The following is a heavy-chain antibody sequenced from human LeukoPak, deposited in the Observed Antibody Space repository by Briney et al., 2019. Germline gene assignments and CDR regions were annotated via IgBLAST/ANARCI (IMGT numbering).Heavy chain of an antibody. V-gene: IGHV4-59*01. D-gene: IGHD4-17*01. J-gene: IGHJ5*02. CDR3: ARASFITVTTLGWFDP. Sequence: SETLSLTSTVSGGSISSYYWGWIRQPPGKGLEWIGYIYYSGSTNYNPSLKSRVTISVDTSKNQFSLKLSSVTAADTAVYYCARASFITVTTLGWFDPWGQGTLVTVSS. CDR2: IYYSGST. CDR1: GGSISSYY.